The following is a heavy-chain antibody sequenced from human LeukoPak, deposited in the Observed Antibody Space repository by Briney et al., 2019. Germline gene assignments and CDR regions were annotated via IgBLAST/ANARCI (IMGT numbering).Heavy chain of an antibody. Sequence: PSEALSLTCTVSGGSISSYYWSWIRQPPGKGLEWIGYIYYSGSTNYNPSLKSRVTISVDTSKNQFSLKLSSVTAADTAVYYCARLGPGVYYDRSGYQDVWGQGTTVTVSS. CDR3: ARLGPGVYYDRSGYQDV. D-gene: IGHD3-22*01. V-gene: IGHV4-59*08. J-gene: IGHJ6*02. CDR2: IYYSGST. CDR1: GGSISSYY.